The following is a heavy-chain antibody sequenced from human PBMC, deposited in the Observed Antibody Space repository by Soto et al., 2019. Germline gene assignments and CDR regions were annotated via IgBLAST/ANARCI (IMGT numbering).Heavy chain of an antibody. D-gene: IGHD2-15*01. CDR2: ISGSGGST. V-gene: IGHV3-23*01. J-gene: IGHJ4*02. CDR1: GFTFSSYA. CDR3: AKVPYCSGGSCYSFDY. Sequence: EVQLLESGGGLVQPGGSLRLSCAASGFTFSSYAMSWVRQAPGKGLEWVSAISGSGGSTYYADSVKGRFTISRDNSKNTLYLQMNSLRAEDTAVYYCAKVPYCSGGSCYSFDYWGQGTLVTVPS.